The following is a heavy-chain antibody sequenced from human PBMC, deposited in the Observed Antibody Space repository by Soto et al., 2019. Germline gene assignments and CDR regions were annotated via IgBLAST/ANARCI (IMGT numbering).Heavy chain of an antibody. D-gene: IGHD4-17*01. J-gene: IGHJ6*02. CDR2: ISGSGGST. Sequence: PGVSLRLSCAASGFTFSSYAMSWVRQAPGKGLEWVSAISGSGGSTYYADSVKGRFTISRDNSKNTLYLQMNSLRAEDTAVYYCAKAGVDYGDYTFVSYYYGMDVWGQGTTVTVS. V-gene: IGHV3-23*01. CDR1: GFTFSSYA. CDR3: AKAGVDYGDYTFVSYYYGMDV.